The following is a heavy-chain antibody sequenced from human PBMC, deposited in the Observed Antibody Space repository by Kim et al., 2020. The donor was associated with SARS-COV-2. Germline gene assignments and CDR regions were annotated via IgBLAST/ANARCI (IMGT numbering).Heavy chain of an antibody. V-gene: IGHV3-9*01. CDR2: ISGDSGHT. D-gene: IGHD3-22*01. Sequence: GGSLRLSCETSGFTFSDYAMHWVRQTPEKGLEWVSGISGDSGHTKYADYVRGRFSISRDNAKNTLYLQMSSLRVEDTGLYYCAKDVGPGVGAGYYWSWG. J-gene: IGHJ5*01. CDR1: GFTFSDYA. CDR3: AKDVGPGVGAGYYWS.